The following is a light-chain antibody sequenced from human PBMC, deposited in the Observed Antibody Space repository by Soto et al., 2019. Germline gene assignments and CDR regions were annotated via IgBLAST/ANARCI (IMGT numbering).Light chain of an antibody. V-gene: IGKV3-15*01. J-gene: IGKJ5*01. CDR2: GAS. CDR3: QQYNNN. CDR1: QSVSSN. Sequence: EIVMTQSPATLSVSPGERATLSCRASQSVSSNLAWYQQKPGQAPRLLIYGASTRATGIPARFNGSGSGTEFTLIISSLQSEDFAVCHCQQYNNNFGQGTRLEIK.